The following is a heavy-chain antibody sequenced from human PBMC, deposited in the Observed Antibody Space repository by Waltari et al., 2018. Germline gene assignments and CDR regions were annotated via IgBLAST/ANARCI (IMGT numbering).Heavy chain of an antibody. Sequence: QVQLQQWGAGLLKPSETLSLTCAVYGGSFSGYYWTRIRQPPDKGLEWVGEINHSSGSTNYNPSLKSRLTILIDTSKNQFSLKLSSVIAADTAVYYCAIGYSGGWYGVWGQGTLVTVSS. CDR3: AIGYSGGWYGV. CDR2: INHSSGST. CDR1: GGSFSGYY. J-gene: IGHJ4*02. V-gene: IGHV4-34*02. D-gene: IGHD6-19*01.